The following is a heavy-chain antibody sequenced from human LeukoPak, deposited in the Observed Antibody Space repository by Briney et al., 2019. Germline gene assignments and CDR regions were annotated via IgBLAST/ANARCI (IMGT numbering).Heavy chain of an antibody. CDR3: AKTWGKQQLRRQRFDY. CDR2: ISYDGSNK. D-gene: IGHD6-13*01. J-gene: IGHJ4*02. Sequence: GGSLRLSCAASGFTFSSYGMHWVRQAPGKGLEWVAVISYDGSNKYYADSVKGRFTISRDNSKNTLYLQMNSLRAEDTAVYYCAKTWGKQQLRRQRFDYWGQGTLVTVSS. CDR1: GFTFSSYG. V-gene: IGHV3-30*18.